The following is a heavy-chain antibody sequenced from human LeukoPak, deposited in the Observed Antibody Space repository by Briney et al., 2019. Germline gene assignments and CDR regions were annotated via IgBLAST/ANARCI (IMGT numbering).Heavy chain of an antibody. CDR1: GFTFSSYA. D-gene: IGHD3-22*01. CDR2: ISGSGGST. Sequence: GGSLRLTCAASGFTFSSYAMSWVRQAPGKGLEWISAISGSGGSTYYADSVKGRFTISRDNSKNTLYLQMNGLRAEDTAVYYCANYPGMIVVRADYWGQGTLVTVSS. V-gene: IGHV3-23*01. CDR3: ANYPGMIVVRADY. J-gene: IGHJ4*02.